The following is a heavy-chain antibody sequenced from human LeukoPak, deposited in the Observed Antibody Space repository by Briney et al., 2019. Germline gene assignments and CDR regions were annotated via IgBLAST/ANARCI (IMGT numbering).Heavy chain of an antibody. V-gene: IGHV3-48*01. CDR3: AKGPYYYVDY. CDR2: VYSSGSTI. CDR1: GFTFNTYG. D-gene: IGHD3-10*01. Sequence: GGSLRLSCAASGFTFNTYGMNWVRQAPGKGLEWVSFVYSSGSTIYYADSVKGRFTISRDNAKNSLYLQMNSLRAEATAVYYCAKGPYYYVDYWGQGTLVTVSS. J-gene: IGHJ4*02.